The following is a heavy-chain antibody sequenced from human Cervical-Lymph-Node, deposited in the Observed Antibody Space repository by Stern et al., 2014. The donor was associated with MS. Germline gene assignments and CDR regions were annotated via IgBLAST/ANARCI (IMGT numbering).Heavy chain of an antibody. CDR1: GFSLSASGVS. CDR2: ISWDDDK. CDR3: ARGNSTGYYRDWFDP. D-gene: IGHD6-19*01. V-gene: IGHV2-5*02. J-gene: IGHJ5*02. Sequence: QVTLKESGPTLVKPTQTLTLTCTFSGFSLSASGVSVGWIRQPQGKALEXLALISWDDDKRYSPSLKSRLTITKDTSKNQVVLTMTNMDPVDTATFYCARGNSTGYYRDWFDPWGQGTLVTVSS.